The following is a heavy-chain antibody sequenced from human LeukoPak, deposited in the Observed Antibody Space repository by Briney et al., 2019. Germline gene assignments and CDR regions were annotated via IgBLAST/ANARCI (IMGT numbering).Heavy chain of an antibody. D-gene: IGHD2-2*01. J-gene: IGHJ6*03. CDR3: ARVARDDVVVPAVSRSYYYYYMDV. CDR1: GGSISSYY. V-gene: IGHV4-4*07. CDR2: IYTSGST. Sequence: PSETLSLTCTVSGGSISSYYWSWIRQPAGKGLEWIGRIYTSGSTNYNPSLKSRVTMSVDTSKNQFSLKLSSVTAADTAVYYCARVARDDVVVPAVSRSYYYYYMDVWGKGTTVTVSS.